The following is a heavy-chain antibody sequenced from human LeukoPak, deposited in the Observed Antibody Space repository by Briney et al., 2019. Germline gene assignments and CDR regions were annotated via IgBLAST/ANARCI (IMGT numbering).Heavy chain of an antibody. V-gene: IGHV4-28*01. Sequence: PSETLSLTCGVSGYSISSSNWWGWIRQPPGKGLEWIGYIHYSGSAYYNPSLKSRVTMSVDTSKNQFSLKLNSVTAVDTAVYYCASRMYGSSGRYFHHWSQGTLVTVSS. CDR2: IHYSGSA. CDR1: GYSISSSNW. J-gene: IGHJ1*01. D-gene: IGHD6-13*01. CDR3: ASRMYGSSGRYFHH.